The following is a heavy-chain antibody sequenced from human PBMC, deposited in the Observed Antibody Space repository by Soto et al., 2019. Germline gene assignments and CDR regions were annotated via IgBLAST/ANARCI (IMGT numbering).Heavy chain of an antibody. Sequence: EVQLLESGGGLVQPGGSLRLSCAASGFTSSSYAMSWVRQAPGKGLEWVSGISGSGGSTYYADSVKGRFTISRDNSKNTLYLQMNSLRAEDTALYYCAKDRTITMIVVPQAFDIWGQGTMVTLSS. J-gene: IGHJ3*02. D-gene: IGHD3-22*01. CDR2: ISGSGGST. V-gene: IGHV3-23*01. CDR3: AKDRTITMIVVPQAFDI. CDR1: GFTSSSYA.